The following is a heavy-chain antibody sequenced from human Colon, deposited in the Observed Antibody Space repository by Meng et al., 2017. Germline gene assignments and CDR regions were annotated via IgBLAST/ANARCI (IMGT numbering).Heavy chain of an antibody. Sequence: QVQLQESGPGLVKSSETLSLTCTVSGDSMSSHYWTWLRQAAGKGPEWIGRTYSSGNTLYNPSLKSRITISIDTSKNQFSLEMRSVTAADSAVYYCATDSGPAGWASDYWGQGTLVTVSS. CDR1: GDSMSSHY. D-gene: IGHD1-26*01. CDR2: TYSSGNT. V-gene: IGHV4-4*07. J-gene: IGHJ4*02. CDR3: ATDSGPAGWASDY.